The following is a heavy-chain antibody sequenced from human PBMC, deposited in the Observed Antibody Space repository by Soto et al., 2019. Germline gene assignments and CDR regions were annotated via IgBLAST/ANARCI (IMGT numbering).Heavy chain of an antibody. CDR3: ARVEGVGATSSRY. Sequence: GASVKVSCKGAGYTFSNYYMHWVRQAPGQGLEWMGIINPSGDSTSYAQEFQGRVTMTRETSTSTLYMELSSLRSEDTAVYYCARVEGVGATSSRYWGQGTLVTVSS. CDR1: GYTFSNYY. CDR2: INPSGDST. J-gene: IGHJ4*02. V-gene: IGHV1-46*01. D-gene: IGHD5-12*01.